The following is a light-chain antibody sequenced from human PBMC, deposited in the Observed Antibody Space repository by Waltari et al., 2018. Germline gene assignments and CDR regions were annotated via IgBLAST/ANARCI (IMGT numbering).Light chain of an antibody. V-gene: IGKV2D-29*02. CDR1: RSLLHSDGRTY. J-gene: IGKJ4*01. Sequence: IVMPQTTLSLSVTPAQPASIPCKPSRSLLHSDGRTYFYWYLQKPGQSPQLLMYEVSNRFSGVPDRFSGGGSGTEFTLKISRVEAEDIGLYCCMQSIQLPLTFGGGTKVDIK. CDR3: MQSIQLPLT. CDR2: EVS.